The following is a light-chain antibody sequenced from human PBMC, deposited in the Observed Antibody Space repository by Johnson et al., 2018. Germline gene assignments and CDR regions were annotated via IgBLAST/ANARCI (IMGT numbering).Light chain of an antibody. CDR3: GTWDSSLSAGNV. CDR1: SSNIGNNY. Sequence: QSVLTQPPSVSAAPGQMVTISCSGSSSNIGNNYVSWYQQLPGTAPKLLIYENNKRPSGIPDRFSGSKSGTSATLGITALQTGDEADYYCGTWDSSLSAGNVFGTGTKVTVL. CDR2: ENN. V-gene: IGLV1-51*02. J-gene: IGLJ1*01.